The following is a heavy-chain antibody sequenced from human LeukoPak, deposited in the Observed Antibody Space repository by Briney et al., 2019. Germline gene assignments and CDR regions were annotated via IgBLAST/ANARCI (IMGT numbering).Heavy chain of an antibody. D-gene: IGHD3-10*01. CDR3: ARGNAMVRGGYGAFDI. CDR1: GYTFTSYY. J-gene: IGHJ3*02. Sequence: ASVKVSCKASGYTFTSYYMHWVRQAPGQGLEWMGIINPSGGSTSYAQKFQGRVTMTKDTSTSTVYMELSSLRSEDTAVYYCARGNAMVRGGYGAFDIWGQGTMVTVSS. V-gene: IGHV1-46*01. CDR2: INPSGGST.